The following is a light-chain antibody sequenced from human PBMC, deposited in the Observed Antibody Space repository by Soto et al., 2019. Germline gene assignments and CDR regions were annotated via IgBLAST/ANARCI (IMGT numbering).Light chain of an antibody. J-gene: IGKJ5*01. CDR3: QQSYSTLPIT. CDR1: QGISSY. V-gene: IGKV1-9*01. CDR2: GAS. Sequence: DIQLTQSPSFLSASVGDRVTITCRASQGISSYLAWFQHKPGRAPNLLIYGASTLQSGVPSRFSGSGSGTDFTLTISILQTEDFATYYCQQSYSTLPITFGQGTRLEI.